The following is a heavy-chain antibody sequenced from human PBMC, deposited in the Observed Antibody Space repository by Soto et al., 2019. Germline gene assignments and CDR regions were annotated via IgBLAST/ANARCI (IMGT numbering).Heavy chain of an antibody. CDR2: ISDSGGRT. Sequence: EVQLLESGGGLVQPGGSLRLSCEASGFTFNFFGMSWVRQAPGKGLEWGSVISDSGGRTDYAASVKGRFTISRDNSKNTLYLQMNSLRAEDTAVYYCARDEFYYPSSGFYRFDYWGQGILVTVSS. D-gene: IGHD3-22*01. CDR3: ARDEFYYPSSGFYRFDY. V-gene: IGHV3-23*01. CDR1: GFTFNFFG. J-gene: IGHJ4*02.